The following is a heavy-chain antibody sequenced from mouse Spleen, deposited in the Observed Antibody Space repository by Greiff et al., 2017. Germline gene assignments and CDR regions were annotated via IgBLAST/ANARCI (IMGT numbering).Heavy chain of an antibody. CDR2: IDPSDSYT. J-gene: IGHJ2*01. D-gene: IGHD2-3*01. CDR3: ARRGWLLLFDY. CDR1: GYTFTSYW. V-gene: IGHV1-69*01. Sequence: QVQLQQPGAELVMPGASVKLSCKASGYTFTSYWMHWVKQRPGQGLEWIGEIDPSDSYTNYNQKFKGKATLTVDKSSSTAYMQLSSLTSEDSAVYYCARRGWLLLFDYWGQGTTLTVSS.